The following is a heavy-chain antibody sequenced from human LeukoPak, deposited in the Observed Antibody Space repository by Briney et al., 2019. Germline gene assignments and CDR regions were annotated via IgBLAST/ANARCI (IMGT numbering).Heavy chain of an antibody. CDR1: GYMFTGYY. V-gene: IGHV1-2*02. J-gene: IGHJ4*02. CDR2: INPNSGGT. Sequence: ASVKVSCEASGYMFTGYYMHWVRQAPGQGLERMGWINPNSGGTNYAQKFQGRVTMTRDTSISTAYMELSSLRSDDTAVYYCARGYCSGDCFTLFDYWGQGTLVTVSS. CDR3: ARGYCSGDCFTLFDY. D-gene: IGHD2-21*02.